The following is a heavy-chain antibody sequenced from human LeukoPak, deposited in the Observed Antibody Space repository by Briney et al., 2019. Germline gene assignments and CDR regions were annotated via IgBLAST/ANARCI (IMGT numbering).Heavy chain of an antibody. CDR1: GGSFSGYY. Sequence: TSETLSHTCAVYGGSFSGYYWSWIRQPPGKGLEWIGEINHSGSTNYNPSLKSRVTISVDTSKNQFSLKLSSVTAADTAVYYCARRYCSSTSCYRDYYYMDVWGKGTTVTISS. CDR2: INHSGST. V-gene: IGHV4-34*01. CDR3: ARRYCSSTSCYRDYYYMDV. J-gene: IGHJ6*03. D-gene: IGHD2-2*01.